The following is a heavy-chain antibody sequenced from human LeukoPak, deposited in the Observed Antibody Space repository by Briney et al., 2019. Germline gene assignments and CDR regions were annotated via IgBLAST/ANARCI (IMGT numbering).Heavy chain of an antibody. Sequence: ASVKVSCKVSGYESTGYTFPKYGINWIRQAPGQGLEWMGWISVRDEDTNYAQNIQDRVTMTTDTPTRTFYMEVRSLRSDDTAVYYCARLKFGVNSSDKWGQGTLVTVSS. CDR1: GYESTGYTFPKYG. D-gene: IGHD4-23*01. V-gene: IGHV1-18*01. J-gene: IGHJ4*02. CDR3: ARLKFGVNSSDK. CDR2: ISVRDEDT.